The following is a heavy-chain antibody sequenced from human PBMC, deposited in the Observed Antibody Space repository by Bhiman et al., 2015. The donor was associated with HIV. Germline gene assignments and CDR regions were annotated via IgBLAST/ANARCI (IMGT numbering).Heavy chain of an antibody. J-gene: IGHJ6*02. CDR3: ARDRPYNWNWGGYFYGMDV. Sequence: EVQLVESGGGLVKPGGSLRLSCAASGFTFSSYSMTWVRQAPGKGLEWVSSIISSGRYIYYADSVKGRFTISRDNAKNSLYLQMNSLRGEDTAVYYCARDRPYNWNWGGYFYGMDVWGQGTTVIVSS. CDR2: IISSGRYI. V-gene: IGHV3-21*03. D-gene: IGHD1-7*01. CDR1: GFTFSSYS.